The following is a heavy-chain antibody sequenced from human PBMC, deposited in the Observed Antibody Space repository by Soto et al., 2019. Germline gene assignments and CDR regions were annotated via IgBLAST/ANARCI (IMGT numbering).Heavy chain of an antibody. CDR2: MNPNSGNT. Sequence: GSSVKVSCKASGSTFTRYDINWVRQATGKGLEWMGWMNPNSGNTGYAQKFQGRVTMTRNTSISTAYMELSSLRSEDTAVYYCARGGEFLAARNGFDYWGQGTLVTGSS. CDR1: GSTFTRYD. CDR3: ARGGEFLAARNGFDY. V-gene: IGHV1-8*01. D-gene: IGHD6-6*01. J-gene: IGHJ4*02.